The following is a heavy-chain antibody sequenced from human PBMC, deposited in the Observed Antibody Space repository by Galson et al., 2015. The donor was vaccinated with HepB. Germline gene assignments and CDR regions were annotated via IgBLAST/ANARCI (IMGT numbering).Heavy chain of an antibody. CDR2: IIPIFGTA. V-gene: IGHV1-69*13. J-gene: IGHJ4*02. CDR1: GGTFSSYA. Sequence: SVKVSCKASGGTFSSYAISWVRQAPGQGLEWMGGIIPIFGTANYAQKFQGRVTITADESTSTAYMELSSLRSEDTAVYYCARGRWTRVGDIAAAGTVGFDYWGQGTLVTVSS. D-gene: IGHD6-13*01. CDR3: ARGRWTRVGDIAAAGTVGFDY.